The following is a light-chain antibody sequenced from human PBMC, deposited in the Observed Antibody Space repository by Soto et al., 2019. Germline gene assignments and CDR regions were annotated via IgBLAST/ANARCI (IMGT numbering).Light chain of an antibody. CDR1: QSIATW. CDR3: QQYNDYQYT. V-gene: IGKV1-5*03. Sequence: DIEMTQSPSTLSASVGDTVTITCRASQSIATWLAWYQQKPEKAPKLLIYKATNVQSGVPSRFSGSGSGTEFSLTISSLQPXXFAIYYCQQYNDYQYTFGQGTKLEIK. J-gene: IGKJ2*01. CDR2: KAT.